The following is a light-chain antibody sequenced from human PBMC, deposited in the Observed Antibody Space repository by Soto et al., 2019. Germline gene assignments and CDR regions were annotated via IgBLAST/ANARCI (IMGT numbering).Light chain of an antibody. Sequence: QSALTQPASVSGSPGQSITISCTGPSSDVGSYNLVSWYQQYPGKAPKLIIFEVFKRPSGVSHRFSGSKSGNTASLTISGLQAEDEANYYCCSYAGRATYVFGGGPQLTVL. J-gene: IGLJ2*01. CDR2: EVF. V-gene: IGLV2-23*02. CDR1: SSDVGSYNL. CDR3: CSYAGRATYV.